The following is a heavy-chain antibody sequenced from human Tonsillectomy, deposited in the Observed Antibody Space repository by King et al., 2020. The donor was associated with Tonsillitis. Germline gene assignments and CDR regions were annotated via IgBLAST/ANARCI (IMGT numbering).Heavy chain of an antibody. CDR2: IDWDDDK. Sequence: VTLKESGPALVKPTQTLTLTCTFSGFSLSTSGMCVSWIRQPPGKALEWLARIDWDDDKYYSTSLKTRLTISKDTSKNQVVLTMTNMDPVDTATYYCARMLDGYKDNDSWGQGTLVTVSS. CDR1: GFSLSTSGMC. V-gene: IGHV2-70*11. D-gene: IGHD5-24*01. J-gene: IGHJ4*02. CDR3: ARMLDGYKDNDS.